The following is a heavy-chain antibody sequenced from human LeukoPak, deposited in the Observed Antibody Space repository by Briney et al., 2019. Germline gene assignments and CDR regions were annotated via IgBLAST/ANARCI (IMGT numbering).Heavy chain of an antibody. V-gene: IGHV3-30*18. CDR2: ISYDGSNK. CDR3: AKGSGYGPFDY. CDR1: GFTFSSYG. D-gene: IGHD5-18*01. Sequence: PGGSLRLSCAASGFTFSSYGMHWVRQAPGKGLEWVAVISYDGSNKYYADSVKGRFTISRDNSKNTLYLQMNSLRAEDTAVYYCAKGSGYGPFDYWGQGTLVTVSS. J-gene: IGHJ4*02.